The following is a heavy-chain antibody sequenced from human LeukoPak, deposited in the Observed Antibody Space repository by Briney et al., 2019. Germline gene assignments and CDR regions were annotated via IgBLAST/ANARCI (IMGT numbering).Heavy chain of an antibody. D-gene: IGHD1-14*01. CDR2: INPNGGGT. Sequence: ASVKVSCKASGCTFTSYLMDWVRQAPGQGLEWMGIINPNGGGTSYAQKFQGRVTMTRDTSTGTVNMELSNLRSEDTAVYYCARNDHGYFQHWGQGSLVTVSS. CDR1: GCTFTSYL. V-gene: IGHV1-46*01. J-gene: IGHJ1*01. CDR3: ARNDHGYFQH.